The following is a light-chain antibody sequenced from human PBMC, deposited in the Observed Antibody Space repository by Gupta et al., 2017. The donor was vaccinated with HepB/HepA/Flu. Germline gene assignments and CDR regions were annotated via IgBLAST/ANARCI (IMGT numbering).Light chain of an antibody. CDR2: DVS. J-gene: IGLJ1*01. V-gene: IGLV2-11*01. CDR1: SSDVGGYNY. CDR3: CSYAGSYTAYV. Sequence: QSALTQPRSVSGSHGPSVTISCTGTSSDVGGYNYVSWYQQHPGKAPKLMIYDVSKRPSGVPDRFSGSKSGNTASLTISGLQAEDEAEYYCCSYAGSYTAYVFGTGTKVTVL.